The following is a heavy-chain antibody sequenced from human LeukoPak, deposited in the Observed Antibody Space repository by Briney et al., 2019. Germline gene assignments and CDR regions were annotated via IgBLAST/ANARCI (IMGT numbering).Heavy chain of an antibody. J-gene: IGHJ5*01. CDR2: ISFSDVST. D-gene: IGHD6-13*01. CDR1: GFTFSIYA. Sequence: GGSLRLSCAASGFTFSIYAMSWVRQAPGKGLEWVSTISFSDVSTFYTDSVKGRFTISRDNSKNTLYLQMNSLRAEDTAVYYCAKGPTTGYSTSWFDYWAQGTLVTVSS. V-gene: IGHV3-23*01. CDR3: AKGPTTGYSTSWFDY.